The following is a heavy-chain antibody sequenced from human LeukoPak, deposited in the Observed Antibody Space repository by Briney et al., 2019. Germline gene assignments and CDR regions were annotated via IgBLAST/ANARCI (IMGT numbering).Heavy chain of an antibody. V-gene: IGHV3-11*04. D-gene: IGHD5-18*01. CDR2: ISSRDSST. CDR1: GFTFSDYY. Sequence: PGGSLRLSCAASGFTFSDYYMSWLRLAPGKGLEWVSSISSRDSSTYYADSVKGRFTISRDNAKNSLYLQMNSLRVEDTAVYYCARDGPHRYGFDYWGQGTLVTVSS. J-gene: IGHJ4*02. CDR3: ARDGPHRYGFDY.